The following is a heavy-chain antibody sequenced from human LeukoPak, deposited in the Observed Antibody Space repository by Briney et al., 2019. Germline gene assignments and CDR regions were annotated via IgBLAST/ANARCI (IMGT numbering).Heavy chain of an antibody. J-gene: IGHJ4*02. CDR3: ARELTAVAGTLGGY. Sequence: GASVKVSCKASGYTFTGYCMHWVRQAPGQGLEWMGWINPSSGGTNYAQKFQGRVTMTRDTSISTAYMELSRLRSDDTAVYYCARELTAVAGTLGGYWGQGTLVTVSS. CDR2: INPSSGGT. V-gene: IGHV1-2*02. CDR1: GYTFTGYC. D-gene: IGHD6-19*01.